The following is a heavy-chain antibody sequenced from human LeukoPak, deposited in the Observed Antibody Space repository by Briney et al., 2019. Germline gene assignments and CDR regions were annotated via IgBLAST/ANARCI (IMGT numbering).Heavy chain of an antibody. J-gene: IGHJ4*02. CDR3: ASSSGWYREIDY. V-gene: IGHV4-59*08. CDR1: GGSIRSYY. Sequence: PETLSLTCTVSGGSIRSYYWSWIRQPPGKGLEWIGYIYYSGSTIYNPSLKSRVTMSVDTFKNQFSLKLSSVTAADTAVYHCASSSGWYREIDYWGQGTLVTVSS. CDR2: IYYSGST. D-gene: IGHD6-19*01.